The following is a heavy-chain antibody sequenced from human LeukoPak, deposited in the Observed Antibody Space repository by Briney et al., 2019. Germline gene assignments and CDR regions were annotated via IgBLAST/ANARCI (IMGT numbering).Heavy chain of an antibody. CDR1: GGSISTSNW. V-gene: IGHV4-4*02. Sequence: SSETLSLTCAVSGGSISTSNWWNWVRQPPGKGLEWIGEIFHSGSTYYNPSLKSRVTISVDRSKNQFSLKLSSVTAADTAVYYCAREYTLYRSGWFLDYWGQGTVVTVSS. CDR2: IFHSGST. D-gene: IGHD6-19*01. CDR3: AREYTLYRSGWFLDY. J-gene: IGHJ4*02.